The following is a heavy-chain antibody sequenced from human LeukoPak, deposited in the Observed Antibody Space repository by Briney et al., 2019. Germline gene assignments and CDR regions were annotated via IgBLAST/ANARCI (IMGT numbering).Heavy chain of an antibody. D-gene: IGHD2-2*01. J-gene: IGHJ6*03. CDR2: INPNSGGT. CDR1: GYTFTGYY. Sequence: ASVKVSCKASGYTFTGYYMHWVRQAPGQGLEWMGWINPNSGGTNYAQKFQGRVTMTRDTSISTAYMELSRLRSDDTAVYYCATAMTYKGYYMDVWGKGTTVTVSS. V-gene: IGHV1-2*02. CDR3: ATAMTYKGYYMDV.